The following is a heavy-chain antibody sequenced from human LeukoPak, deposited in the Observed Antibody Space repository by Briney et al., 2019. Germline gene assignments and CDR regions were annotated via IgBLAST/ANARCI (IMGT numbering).Heavy chain of an antibody. V-gene: IGHV4-61*02. CDR1: GGSISSGSYY. Sequence: SETLSLTCTVSGGSISSGSYYWSCIRQPAGKGLEWIGRIYTSGSTNYNPSLKSRVTISVDTSKNQYSLKLSSVTAADTAVYYCAANSADYNSLGSSYKVWGQGTLVTVSS. D-gene: IGHD3-10*01. CDR3: AANSADYNSLGSSYKV. CDR2: IYTSGST. J-gene: IGHJ4*02.